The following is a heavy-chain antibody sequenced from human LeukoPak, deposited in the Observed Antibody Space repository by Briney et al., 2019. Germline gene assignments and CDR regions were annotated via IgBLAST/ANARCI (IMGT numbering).Heavy chain of an antibody. CDR1: GGSFSGYY. J-gene: IGHJ3*02. D-gene: IGHD3-16*01. Sequence: KPSETLSLTCAVYGGSFSGYYWSWIRQPPGKGLEWIGEINHSGSTNYNPSLKSRVTISVDTSKDQFSLKLSSVTAADTAVYYCARDLGGGADIWGQGTMVTVSS. CDR2: INHSGST. V-gene: IGHV4-34*01. CDR3: ARDLGGGADI.